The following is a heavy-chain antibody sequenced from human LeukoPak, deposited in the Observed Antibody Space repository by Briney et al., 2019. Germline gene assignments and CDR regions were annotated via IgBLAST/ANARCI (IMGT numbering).Heavy chain of an antibody. D-gene: IGHD2-2*02. Sequence: PSETLSLTCTVSGGSISSGGYYWSWIREPPGKGLEWIGSIYYSGSTYYNPSLKSRVTISVDTSKNQFSLKLSSVTAADTAVYYCARHALCSSTSCYSFDAFDIWGQGTMATVSS. CDR1: GGSISSGGYY. V-gene: IGHV4-39*01. J-gene: IGHJ3*02. CDR3: ARHALCSSTSCYSFDAFDI. CDR2: IYYSGST.